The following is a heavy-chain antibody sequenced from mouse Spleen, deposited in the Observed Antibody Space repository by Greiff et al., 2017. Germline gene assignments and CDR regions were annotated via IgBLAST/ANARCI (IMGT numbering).Heavy chain of an antibody. V-gene: IGHV5-15*02. CDR2: ISNLAYSI. D-gene: IGHD1-1*01. CDR3: ARSTVVKDFDY. CDR1: GFTFSDYG. J-gene: IGHJ2*01. Sequence: EVKLVESGGGLVKPGGSLKLSCAASGFTFSDYGMAWVRQAPGKGPEWVAFISNLAYSIYYADTVTGRFTISRENAKNTLYLEMSSLRSEDTAMYYCARSTVVKDFDYWGQGTTLTVSS.